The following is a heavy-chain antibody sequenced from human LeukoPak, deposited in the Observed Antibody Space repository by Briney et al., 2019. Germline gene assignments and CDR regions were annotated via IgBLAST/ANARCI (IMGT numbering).Heavy chain of an antibody. D-gene: IGHD1-1*01. V-gene: IGHV3-7*01. CDR2: IKQDESEK. CDR1: GFTFSSYW. CDR3: ARDKIEGPTKLDY. Sequence: GGSLRLSCAASGFTFSSYWMSWVRQAPGKGLEWVANIKQDESEKYYVDSVKGRFTTSRDNANSSVYLQMNSLRAEDTAVYYCARDKIEGPTKLDYWGQGILVTVSS. J-gene: IGHJ4*02.